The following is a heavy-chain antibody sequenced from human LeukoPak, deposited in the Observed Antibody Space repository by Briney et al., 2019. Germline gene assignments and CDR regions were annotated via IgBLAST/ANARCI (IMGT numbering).Heavy chain of an antibody. V-gene: IGHV3-15*01. CDR1: GFTFSNAW. CDR2: IKSKTDGGTT. D-gene: IGHD3-10*01. Sequence: GGSLRLSCAASGFTFSNAWMSWVRQAPGKGLEWVGRIKSKTDGGTTDYPAPVKGRFTISRDDSKHTLYLQMNSLETEDTAVYYCTTELPYYYGSGSYWDYYYYMDVWGKGTTVTVSS. CDR3: TTELPYYYGSGSYWDYYYYMDV. J-gene: IGHJ6*03.